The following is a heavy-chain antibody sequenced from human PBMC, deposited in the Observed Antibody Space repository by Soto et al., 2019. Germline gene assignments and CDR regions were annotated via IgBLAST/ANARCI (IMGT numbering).Heavy chain of an antibody. CDR2: TYYRSKWYN. CDR3: ARGAYSSSYLYYYGMDV. D-gene: IGHD6-13*01. V-gene: IGHV6-1*01. J-gene: IGHJ6*02. Sequence: TLSLTCGISGDSFSSNIAAWNWIRQSPSRGLEWLGRTYYRSKWYNDYAVSVKSRITINPDTHKTQFYLQPNSVTPEDTAVYYCARGAYSSSYLYYYGMDVWGQGTTVTVS. CDR1: GDSFSSNIAA.